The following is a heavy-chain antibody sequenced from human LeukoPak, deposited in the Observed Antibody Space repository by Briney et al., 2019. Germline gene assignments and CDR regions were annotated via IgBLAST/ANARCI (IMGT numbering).Heavy chain of an antibody. J-gene: IGHJ3*02. Sequence: PSETLSLTCTVSGGSVSGYYWSWIRQPPGKGLECIGYIYYSGSTNYNPSLKSRVTISVDTSKNQFSLKLSSVTAADTAVYYCARHPILTSKKSAFDIWGQGTMVTVSS. CDR1: GGSVSGYY. CDR2: IYYSGST. CDR3: ARHPILTSKKSAFDI. D-gene: IGHD6-6*01. V-gene: IGHV4-59*08.